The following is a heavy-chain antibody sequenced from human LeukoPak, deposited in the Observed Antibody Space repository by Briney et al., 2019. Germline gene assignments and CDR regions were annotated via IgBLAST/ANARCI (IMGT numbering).Heavy chain of an antibody. J-gene: IGHJ6*02. CDR3: AKRGAVAGTPSYHAMDV. CDR2: VWYDGATQ. V-gene: IGHV3-33*06. D-gene: IGHD6-19*01. CDR1: GFTFSNYG. Sequence: GSLRLSCAASGFTFSNYGMHWVRQAPGKGLEWVAIVWYDGATQYYIDSVRGRFTISRDNSKNTLYLQMDSLRAEDTAVYYCAKRGAVAGTPSYHAMDVWGQGTTVTVS.